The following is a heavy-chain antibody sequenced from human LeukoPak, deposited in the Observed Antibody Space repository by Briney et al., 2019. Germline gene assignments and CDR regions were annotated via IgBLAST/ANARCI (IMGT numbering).Heavy chain of an antibody. CDR1: GFTASSNY. V-gene: IGHV3-53*01. CDR3: ARAYCSGGNCYPYYFDY. D-gene: IGHD2-15*01. J-gene: IGHJ4*02. Sequence: GGSLRLSCAASGFTASSNYMSWVRQAPGKGLEWVSVIYSGGSTYYADSVKGRFTISRDNSKNTLYLQMNSLRAEDTAVYYCARAYCSGGNCYPYYFDYWGQGTLVTVSS. CDR2: IYSGGST.